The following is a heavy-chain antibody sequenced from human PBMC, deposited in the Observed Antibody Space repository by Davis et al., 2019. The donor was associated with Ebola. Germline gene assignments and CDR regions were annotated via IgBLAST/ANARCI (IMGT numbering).Heavy chain of an antibody. Sequence: ASVKVSCKTSGYTFTNYDINWVRQATGQGLEWMGWMNPNSGNTGYAQKFQGRVTMTRNTSISTAYMELSSLRSEDTAVYYCARAEKWPEGYYGMDVWGQGTTVTVSS. CDR1: GYTFTNYD. V-gene: IGHV1-8*01. D-gene: IGHD5-12*01. CDR3: ARAEKWPEGYYGMDV. CDR2: MNPNSGNT. J-gene: IGHJ6*02.